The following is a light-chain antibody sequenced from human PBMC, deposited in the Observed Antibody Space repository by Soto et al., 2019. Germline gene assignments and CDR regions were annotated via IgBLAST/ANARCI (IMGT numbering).Light chain of an antibody. J-gene: IGKJ1*01. V-gene: IGKV1-5*03. CDR2: KAS. Sequence: IQLTQSPSSLSASVGDSVTITCRASQSVGSWLAWYQQKPGKAPKLLIYKASRLESGVPSRFSGSESGTEFTLTISNLQPDDFATYYCQQYHKFWTFGQGTKVDIK. CDR3: QQYHKFWT. CDR1: QSVGSW.